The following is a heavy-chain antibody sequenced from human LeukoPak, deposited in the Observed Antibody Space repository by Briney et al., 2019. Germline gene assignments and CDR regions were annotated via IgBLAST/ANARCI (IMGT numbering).Heavy chain of an antibody. CDR1: GGSIRNYY. CDR2: IFYSGTT. CDR3: ARVLHRTNYSDRRGYLYFDH. V-gene: IGHV4-59*01. Sequence: SETLSLTCTVSGGSIRNYYWSWIRQPPGKGVECIGCIFYSGTTNYNPSLESRVTISVDTSNNQFSLKLTSVAAADTAVYYCARVLHRTNYSDRRGYLYFDHWGQGTLVTVSS. J-gene: IGHJ4*02. D-gene: IGHD3-22*01.